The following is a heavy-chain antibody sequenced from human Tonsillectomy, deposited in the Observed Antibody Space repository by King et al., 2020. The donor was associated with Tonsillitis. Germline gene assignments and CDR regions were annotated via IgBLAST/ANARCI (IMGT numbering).Heavy chain of an antibody. V-gene: IGHV4-34*01. CDR2: INHSGSA. Sequence: VQLQQWGAGLLKPSETLSLTCDVYNMSFSNYYWSWIRQPPGKGLEWIGEINHSGSANCNPSLKSRVTISVDTSKNQFSLKLSSVTAADTAVYYCARGAFYYGSGSSYTPRGLDYWGQGTLVTVSS. CDR1: NMSFSNYY. CDR3: ARGAFYYGSGSSYTPRGLDY. J-gene: IGHJ4*02. D-gene: IGHD3-10*01.